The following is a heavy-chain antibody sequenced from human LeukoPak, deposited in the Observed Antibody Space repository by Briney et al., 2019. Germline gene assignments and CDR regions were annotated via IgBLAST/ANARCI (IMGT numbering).Heavy chain of an antibody. Sequence: KTSDTLSLTCTVSGRPISSSSYYWGWIRQPPGKGLECIGSMYYSGSTYYNPPLKSRVTISVDTSKNQFSLNLRSVTAADTAVYYCVRLNGGYYEAIFDYWGQGTLVTVSS. J-gene: IGHJ4*02. CDR1: GRPISSSSYY. CDR3: VRLNGGYYEAIFDY. D-gene: IGHD3-22*01. V-gene: IGHV4-39*01. CDR2: MYYSGST.